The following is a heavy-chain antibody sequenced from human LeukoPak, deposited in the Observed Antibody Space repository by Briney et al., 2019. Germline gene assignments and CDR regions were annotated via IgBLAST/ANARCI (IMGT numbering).Heavy chain of an antibody. V-gene: IGHV1-2*02. CDR1: GYTFTGYY. Sequence: GASVKVSCKASGYTFTGYYMHWVRQAPGQGLEWMGWINPNSGGTNYAQKFQGRVTMTRDTSISTAYMELSRLRSDDTAVYYCARDQASVMDSSSWLPAEYFQHWGQGTLVTVSS. CDR2: INPNSGGT. CDR3: ARDQASVMDSSSWLPAEYFQH. D-gene: IGHD6-13*01. J-gene: IGHJ1*01.